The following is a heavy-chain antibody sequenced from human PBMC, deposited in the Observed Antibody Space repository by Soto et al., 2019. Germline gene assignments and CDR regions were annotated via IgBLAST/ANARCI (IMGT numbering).Heavy chain of an antibody. CDR1: GFSFSDSY. Sequence: GGSLRLSCVSSGFSFSDSYMNSIRQAPEKGLEYIYYISGGGSSYKNYADSVKGRFTSSRENAKNSLYLQINSLRAEDTAVDDCARSDIGGGLLAKDWSQGTLVTVSS. V-gene: IGHV3-11*03. D-gene: IGHD3-10*01. CDR2: ISGGGSSYK. CDR3: ARSDIGGGLLAKD. J-gene: IGHJ4*02.